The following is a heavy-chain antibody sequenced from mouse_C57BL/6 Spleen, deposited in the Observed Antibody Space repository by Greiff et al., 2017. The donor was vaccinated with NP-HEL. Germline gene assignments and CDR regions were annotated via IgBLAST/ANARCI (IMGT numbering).Heavy chain of an antibody. V-gene: IGHV3-3*01. Sequence: EVKLVESGPSLVRPSQTLSLTCTVTGFSINSDCYWIWIRQFPGNKLEYIGYTFYSGITYYNPSLESRTYITRDTSKNQFSLKLSSVTTEDTATYYWAREGPLYDGGGYAMDYWGQGTSVTVSS. D-gene: IGHD2-12*01. CDR2: TFYSGIT. CDR1: GFSINSDCY. CDR3: AREGPLYDGGGYAMDY. J-gene: IGHJ4*01.